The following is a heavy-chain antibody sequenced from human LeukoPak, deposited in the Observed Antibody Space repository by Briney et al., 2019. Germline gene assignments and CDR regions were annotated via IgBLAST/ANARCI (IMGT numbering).Heavy chain of an antibody. CDR3: ARSLQWLLRYFDS. J-gene: IGHJ4*02. V-gene: IGHV4-38-2*01. Sequence: GTLRLSCEVSGFTFSTYGMSWVRQAPGKGLEWIGSISYSGATYHNPSLKSRVTSSVDTSKNQFSLRLTSVTAADTAVYYCARSLQWLLRYFDSWGQGTLVTVSS. CDR2: ISYSGAT. CDR1: GFTFSTYG. D-gene: IGHD6-19*01.